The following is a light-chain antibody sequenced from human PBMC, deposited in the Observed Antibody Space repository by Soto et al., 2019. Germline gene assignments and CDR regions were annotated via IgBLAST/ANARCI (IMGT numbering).Light chain of an antibody. CDR2: GAS. J-gene: IGKJ4*01. V-gene: IGKV3-20*01. CDR1: QSVRTNF. Sequence: EIVLTQSPGTLSLSPGERATLSCRASQSVRTNFLAWYQQKPGQAPRLLIYGASRRASGIPDRFSGSGSGTDFTLTISRLERGDLAVHYCQQYSSSVTFGGGTKVEIK. CDR3: QQYSSSVT.